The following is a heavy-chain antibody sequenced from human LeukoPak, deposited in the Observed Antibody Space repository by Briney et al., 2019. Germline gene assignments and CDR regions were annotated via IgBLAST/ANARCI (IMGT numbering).Heavy chain of an antibody. CDR2: INPNSGGT. CDR1: GYTFTGYY. J-gene: IGHJ4*02. CDR3: ARDIGRGYDILTGYQPSFEY. Sequence: GASVKVSCKASGYTFTGYYMHWVRQAPGQGLEWMGWINPNSGGTNYAQKFQGRVTMTRDTSISTAYMELSRLRSDDTAVYYCARDIGRGYDILTGYQPSFEYWGQGTLVTVSS. V-gene: IGHV1-2*02. D-gene: IGHD3-9*01.